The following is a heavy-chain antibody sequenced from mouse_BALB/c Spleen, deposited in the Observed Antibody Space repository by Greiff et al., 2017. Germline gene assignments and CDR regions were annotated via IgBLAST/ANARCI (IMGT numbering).Heavy chain of an antibody. V-gene: IGHV5-4*02. CDR3: ARDDYYGSRGDY. D-gene: IGHD1-1*01. CDR2: ISDGGSYT. Sequence: DVQLVESGGGLVKPGGSLKLSCAASGFTFSDYYMYWVRQTPEKRLEWVATISDGGSYTYYPDSVKGRFTISRDNAKNNLYLQMSSLKSEDTAMYYCARDDYYGSRGDYWGQGTTLTVSS. J-gene: IGHJ2*01. CDR1: GFTFSDYY.